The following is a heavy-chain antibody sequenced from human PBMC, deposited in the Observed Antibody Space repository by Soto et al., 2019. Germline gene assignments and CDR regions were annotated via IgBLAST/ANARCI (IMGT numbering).Heavy chain of an antibody. CDR2: INPNSGGT. CDR3: ARVGLLVRGIRVNYFDY. CDR1: GYTFTDYF. J-gene: IGHJ4*02. D-gene: IGHD3-10*01. Sequence: QVQLVQSGAEVRKPGASVKVSCKASGYTFTDYFLHWVRQAPGQGLEWMGWINPNSGGTTYAQKFQGRVTMTRYTSITTAYMEVNRLQSEDTAVYYCARVGLLVRGIRVNYFDYWCQGTLVTASS. V-gene: IGHV1-2*02.